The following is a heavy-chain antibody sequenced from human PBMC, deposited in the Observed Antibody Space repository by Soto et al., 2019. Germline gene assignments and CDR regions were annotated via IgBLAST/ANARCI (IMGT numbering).Heavy chain of an antibody. V-gene: IGHV3-30*18. CDR2: ISYDGSNK. CDR1: GFTFSNYV. D-gene: IGHD3-22*01. Sequence: QVQLVESGGGVVQPGRSLRLSCTASGFTFSNYVMHCVRQAPGKGLSGVAVISYDGSNKYYADYVKGRFTIPRDNSKKTVYLQMNRLRAEDTAVYYCAKGGYYYGSSGFYYSDSWGQGTLVTFSS. CDR3: AKGGYYYGSSGFYYSDS. J-gene: IGHJ4*02.